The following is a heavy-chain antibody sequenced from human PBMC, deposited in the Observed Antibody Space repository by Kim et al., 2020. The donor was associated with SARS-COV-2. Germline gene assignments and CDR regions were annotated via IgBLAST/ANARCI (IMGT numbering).Heavy chain of an antibody. J-gene: IGHJ3*02. Sequence: SVKVSCKASGGTFSSYAISWVRQAPGQGLEWMGGIIPIFGTANYAQKFQGRVTITADESTSTAYMELSSLRSEDTAVYYCASFWARVTATDAFDIWGQGTMVTVSS. CDR3: ASFWARVTATDAFDI. CDR2: IIPIFGTA. D-gene: IGHD3-3*01. CDR1: GGTFSSYA. V-gene: IGHV1-69*13.